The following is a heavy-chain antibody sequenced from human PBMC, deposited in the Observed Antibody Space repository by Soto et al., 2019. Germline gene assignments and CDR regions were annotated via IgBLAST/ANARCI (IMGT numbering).Heavy chain of an antibody. D-gene: IGHD3-10*01. Sequence: SETLSLPCSVSGGNIISHCCSWFRPPPGKGLEWIGYIHHSGSTSYNPSLKSRVTMSVDTSRNQFSLKVNSVTAADTALYYCARQGFGQLHGLVDVWGPGTTVTAP. CDR1: GGNIISHC. V-gene: IGHV4-59*08. CDR3: ARQGFGQLHGLVDV. J-gene: IGHJ6*02. CDR2: IHHSGST.